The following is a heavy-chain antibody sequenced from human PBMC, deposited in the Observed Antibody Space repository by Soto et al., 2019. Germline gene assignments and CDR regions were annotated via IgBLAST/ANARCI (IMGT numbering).Heavy chain of an antibody. J-gene: IGHJ5*02. CDR1: GYSVSSRSYF. D-gene: IGHD2-15*01. V-gene: IGHV4-39*01. CDR2: IYYNGST. Sequence: QVQVQESGPGLVKPSDTLSLTCTVSGYSVSSRSYFWGWIRQPPGKGLEWIGTIYYNGSTYYNPSLKSRVTLFVDTSTNQFSLKLTSVTASDTALYYCARQRVIPGTPTNWFDPWGQGTLVTVSS. CDR3: ARQRVIPGTPTNWFDP.